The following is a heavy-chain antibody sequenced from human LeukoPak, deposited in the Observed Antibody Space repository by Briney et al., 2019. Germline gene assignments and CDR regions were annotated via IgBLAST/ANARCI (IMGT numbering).Heavy chain of an antibody. CDR1: GGSISSYY. CDR2: IYYSGST. Sequence: SETLSLTCTVSGGSISSYYWSWIRQPPGKGLEWIGYIYYSGSTNYNPSLKSRVTISVDTSKNQFSLKLSSVTAADTAVYYCARSHYYDSSFYYYYYGMDVWGQGTMVTVSS. D-gene: IGHD3-22*01. CDR3: ARSHYYDSSFYYYYYGMDV. V-gene: IGHV4-59*08. J-gene: IGHJ6*02.